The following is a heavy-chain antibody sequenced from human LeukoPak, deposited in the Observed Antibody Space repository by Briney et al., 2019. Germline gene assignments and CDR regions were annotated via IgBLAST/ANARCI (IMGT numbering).Heavy chain of an antibody. CDR2: ISSSGGST. Sequence: GGSLRLSCAASGFTFSTFGMTWVRQAPGKVLEWVSGISSSGGSTYYADSVKGRFTISRDNSKHTLFLQMNSLRAEDTAVYYCAKDLFTLLPDYWGQGTLATVSS. V-gene: IGHV3-23*01. D-gene: IGHD2/OR15-2a*01. CDR3: AKDLFTLLPDY. CDR1: GFTFSTFG. J-gene: IGHJ4*02.